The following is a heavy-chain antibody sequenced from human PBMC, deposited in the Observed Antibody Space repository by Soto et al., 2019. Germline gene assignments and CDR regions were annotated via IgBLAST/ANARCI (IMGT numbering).Heavy chain of an antibody. CDR2: IYYSGST. Sequence: SETLSLTCAVYGGSFSGYYWSWIRQPPGKGLEWIGYIYYSGSTNYNPSIKSRINISVDTSKNQFSLKLSSVTAADTAVYYCARGGPGYDPDYWGQGTLVTVSS. V-gene: IGHV4-59*01. CDR1: GGSFSGYY. CDR3: ARGGPGYDPDY. D-gene: IGHD5-12*01. J-gene: IGHJ4*02.